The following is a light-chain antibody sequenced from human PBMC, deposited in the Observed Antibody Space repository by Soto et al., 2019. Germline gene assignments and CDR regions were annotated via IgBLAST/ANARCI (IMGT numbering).Light chain of an antibody. J-gene: IGKJ4*01. CDR3: QQYGNSPRVT. V-gene: IGKV3-20*01. CDR2: AAS. CDR1: QSVSSNY. Sequence: EIVLTQSPGTLSLSPGERATLSCRASQSVSSNYLAWYQQKPGQAPRLLIYAASSRATDIPDRFSGSGSGTDFTLTISRLEPEDSAVYSCQQYGNSPRVTFGGGTKVEIK.